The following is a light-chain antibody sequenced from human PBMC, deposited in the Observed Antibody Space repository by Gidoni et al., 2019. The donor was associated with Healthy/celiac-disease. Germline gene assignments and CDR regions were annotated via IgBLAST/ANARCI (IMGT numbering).Light chain of an antibody. CDR2: GAT. CDR1: ESVSSN. J-gene: IGKJ4*01. V-gene: IGKV3-15*01. CDR3: QQYNNWHPLT. Sequence: VMPPSPATLSVSPGERATLSCRASESVSSNLAWYQQKPGQAPRLLISGATTRATGIPARFSGSGSGTEFTLTISSLQSEDFAVYYCQQYNNWHPLTFGGGTKVEIK.